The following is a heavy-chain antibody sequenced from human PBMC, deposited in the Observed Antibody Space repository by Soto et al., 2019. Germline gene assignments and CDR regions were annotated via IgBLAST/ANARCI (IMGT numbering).Heavy chain of an antibody. CDR1: GGTISTSSYH. CDR2: IYYSGST. CDR3: AREYESSPTD. V-gene: IGHV4-39*02. J-gene: IGHJ4*02. Sequence: PSLTNPLPNTVSGGTISTSSYHWTWIRQPPGKGLEWIASIYYSGSTYYNPSLKSRATISVDTSKNQFSLKLTSVTAADTAVYYCAREYESSPTDWGQGTLVTVSS. D-gene: IGHD6-13*01.